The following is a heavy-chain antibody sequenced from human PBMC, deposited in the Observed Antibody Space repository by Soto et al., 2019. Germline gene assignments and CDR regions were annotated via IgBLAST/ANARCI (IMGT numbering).Heavy chain of an antibody. V-gene: IGHV1-69*13. D-gene: IGHD1-26*01. Sequence: ASVKVSCKASGGTFSSYAISWVRPAPGQGLEWMGGIIPIFGTANYAQKFQGRVTITADESTSTAYMELSSLRSEDPAGYYCARGEGYFGSYDYWGQGTLVTVSS. CDR3: ARGEGYFGSYDY. CDR2: IIPIFGTA. CDR1: GGTFSSYA. J-gene: IGHJ4*02.